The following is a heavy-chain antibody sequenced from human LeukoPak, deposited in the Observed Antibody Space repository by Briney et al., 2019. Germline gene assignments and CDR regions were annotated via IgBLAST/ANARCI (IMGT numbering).Heavy chain of an antibody. Sequence: GASVKVSCKASGYTFTSYYMHWVRQAPGQGLEWMGIINPSGGSTSYAQKFQGRVTMTRDTSTSTVCMELSSLRSEDTAVYYCARDKGSSWYRNLIDPWGQGTLVTVSS. V-gene: IGHV1-46*01. CDR1: GYTFTSYY. J-gene: IGHJ5*02. D-gene: IGHD6-13*01. CDR3: ARDKGSSWYRNLIDP. CDR2: INPSGGST.